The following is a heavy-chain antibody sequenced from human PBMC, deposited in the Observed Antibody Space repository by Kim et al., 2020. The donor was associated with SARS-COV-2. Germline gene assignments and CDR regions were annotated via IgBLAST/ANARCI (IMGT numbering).Heavy chain of an antibody. J-gene: IGHJ5*02. D-gene: IGHD2-2*01. V-gene: IGHV3-30*15. CDR3: ARGRYQLLFACWFDP. Sequence: DYVRGRFTIARGNSRNTLYLQMSSLGAEDTAVYYCARGRYQLLFACWFDPWGQGTLVTVSS.